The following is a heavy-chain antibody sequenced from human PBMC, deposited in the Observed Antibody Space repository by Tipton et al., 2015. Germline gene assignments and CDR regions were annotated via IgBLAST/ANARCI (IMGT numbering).Heavy chain of an antibody. V-gene: IGHV3-20*04. CDR3: AREGSSWYFGVY. Sequence: GSLRLSCSASGFEFSSYRMSWVRQVPGKGLEWVAGIDWNGGRTGYADSVKGRFIISRDNAQNSLFLQMNSLTAEDTAFYYCAREGSSWYFGVYWGQETLVSVSS. D-gene: IGHD6-13*01. J-gene: IGHJ4*02. CDR1: GFEFSSYR. CDR2: IDWNGGRT.